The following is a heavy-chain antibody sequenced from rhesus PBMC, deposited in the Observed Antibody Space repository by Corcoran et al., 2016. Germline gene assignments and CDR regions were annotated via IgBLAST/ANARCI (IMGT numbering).Heavy chain of an antibody. CDR2: SNGNSGST. D-gene: IGHD5-24*01. CDR3: ARSSGYSENDY. V-gene: IGHV4-80*01. Sequence: QVQLQESGPGLVKPSETLSLTCAVSGGSFSSYWWSWLRQPPGTGLEWIGESNGNSGSTTYNPSLKRRVTIAKDASKNQFSLKLSAVTAADTAGYYCARSSGYSENDYWGQGVLVTVSS. J-gene: IGHJ4*01. CDR1: GGSFSSYW.